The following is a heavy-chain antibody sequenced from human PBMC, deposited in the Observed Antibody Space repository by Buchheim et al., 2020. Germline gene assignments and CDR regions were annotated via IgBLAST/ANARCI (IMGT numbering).Heavy chain of an antibody. J-gene: IGHJ5*02. CDR1: GGSISSGGYS. CDR3: ASSGFSNWFDP. V-gene: IGHV4-30-2*01. D-gene: IGHD3-22*01. CDR2: IYHSGST. Sequence: QLQLQESGSGLVKPSQTLSLTCAVSGGSISSGGYSWSWIRQPPGKGLEWIGYIYHSGSTYYSPSLKSRVTISLDRSKNQFSLNLSSVTAADTAFYYCASSGFSNWFDPWGQGTL.